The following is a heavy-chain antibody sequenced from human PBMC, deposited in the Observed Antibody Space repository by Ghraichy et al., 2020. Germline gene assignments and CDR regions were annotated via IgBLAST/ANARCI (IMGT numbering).Heavy chain of an antibody. J-gene: IGHJ4*02. Sequence: ASVKVSCKASGYTFTGSCMPWVRQAPGQGLEWMGWINPNIGGTNYAQKFQGRVTMTRDTSISTAYMELSRLRSDDTAVYYCARGSGWRTFIEYWGQGTLVTVFS. D-gene: IGHD6-19*01. CDR3: ARGSGWRTFIEY. CDR2: INPNIGGT. V-gene: IGHV1-2*02. CDR1: GYTFTGSC.